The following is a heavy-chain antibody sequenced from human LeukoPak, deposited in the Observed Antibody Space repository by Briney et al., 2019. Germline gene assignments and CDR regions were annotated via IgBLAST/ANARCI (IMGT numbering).Heavy chain of an antibody. CDR2: IYYSGST. J-gene: IGHJ4*02. CDR1: GGSFSGYY. V-gene: IGHV4-59*01. D-gene: IGHD4-23*01. Sequence: SEILSLTCAVYGGSFSGYYWSWIRQPPGKGLEWIGYIYYSGSTNYNPSLKSRVTISVDTSKNQFSLKLSSVTAADTAVYYCARESYGGNSEYDYWGQGTLVTVSS. CDR3: ARESYGGNSEYDY.